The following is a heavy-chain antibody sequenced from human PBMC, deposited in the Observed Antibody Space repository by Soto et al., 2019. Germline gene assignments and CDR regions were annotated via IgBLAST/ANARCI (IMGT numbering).Heavy chain of an antibody. CDR2: ISAYNGNT. Sequence: ASVKVSCKASGYTFTSYGISWVRQAPGQGLEWMGWISAYNGNTNYAQKLQGRVTMTTDTSTSTAYMELRSLRSDDTAVYYCARELGGYSGYDWGPYYYYGMDVWGQGTTVTVSS. CDR1: GYTFTSYG. D-gene: IGHD5-12*01. J-gene: IGHJ6*02. CDR3: ARELGGYSGYDWGPYYYYGMDV. V-gene: IGHV1-18*01.